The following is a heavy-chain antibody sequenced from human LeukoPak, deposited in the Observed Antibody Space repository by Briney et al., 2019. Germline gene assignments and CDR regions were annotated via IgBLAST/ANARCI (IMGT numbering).Heavy chain of an antibody. J-gene: IGHJ6*02. CDR2: INHSGST. V-gene: IGHV4-34*01. D-gene: IGHD3-22*01. CDR3: ARICSGYFDYYYYGMDV. Sequence: NSSETLSLTCAVYGGSFSGYYWSWIRQPPGKGLEWIGEINHSGSTNYNPSLKSRVTISVDTSKNQFSLKLSSVTAADTAVYYCARICSGYFDYYYYGMDVWGQGTTVTVSS. CDR1: GGSFSGYY.